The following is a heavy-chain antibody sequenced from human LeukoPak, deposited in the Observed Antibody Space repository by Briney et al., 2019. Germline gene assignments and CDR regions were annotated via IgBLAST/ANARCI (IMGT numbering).Heavy chain of an antibody. CDR1: GGTFSSYA. CDR2: IIPIFGTA. CDR3: ARDASIQLWSPATHHFDY. Sequence: SVKVSCKASGGTFSSYAISWVRQAPGQGLEWMGGIIPIFGTANYAQKFQGRVTITADESTSTAYMELSSLRSEDTAVYYCARDASIQLWSPATHHFDYWGQGTLVTVSS. J-gene: IGHJ4*02. D-gene: IGHD5-18*01. V-gene: IGHV1-69*13.